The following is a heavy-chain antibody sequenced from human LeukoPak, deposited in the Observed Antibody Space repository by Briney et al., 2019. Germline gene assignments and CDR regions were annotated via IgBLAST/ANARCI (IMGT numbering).Heavy chain of an antibody. J-gene: IGHJ5*02. V-gene: IGHV4-30-4*08. D-gene: IGHD2-15*01. CDR3: AREIIVVVVAAQTVYNWFDP. CDR1: GGSISSGDYY. CDR2: IYYSGST. Sequence: SETLSLTCTVSGGSISSGDYYWSWIRQPPGKGLEWIGYIYYSGSTYYNPSLKSRVTISVDTSKNQFSLRLSSVTAADTAVYYCAREIIVVVVAAQTVYNWFDPWGQGTLVTVSS.